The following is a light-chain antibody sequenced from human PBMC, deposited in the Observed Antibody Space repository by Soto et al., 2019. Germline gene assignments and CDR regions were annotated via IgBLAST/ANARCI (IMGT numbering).Light chain of an antibody. CDR2: GAS. CDR1: QSIKNL. J-gene: IGKJ5*01. Sequence: TQSPATLSVSPGEGATLSFRASQSIKNLLAWYQQRPGQSPRLLFYGASNRATGVPARFSGSGSGTEFTLAISSLQSEDFAVYYCQQSHNWPITFAQRTRLEI. CDR3: QQSHNWPIT. V-gene: IGKV3-15*01.